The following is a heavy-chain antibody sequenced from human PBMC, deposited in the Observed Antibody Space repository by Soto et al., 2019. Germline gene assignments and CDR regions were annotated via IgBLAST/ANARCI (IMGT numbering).Heavy chain of an antibody. CDR2: ISSSGSTI. J-gene: IGHJ4*02. CDR1: GFTFSDYY. Sequence: GGSLRLSCAASGFTFSDYYMSWIRQAPGKGLEWVSYISSSGSTIYYADSVKGRFTISRDNAKNTLYLQMNSLRAEDTAVYYCARHPRIVVVPAAPDYWGQGTLVTVSS. V-gene: IGHV3-11*01. CDR3: ARHPRIVVVPAAPDY. D-gene: IGHD2-2*01.